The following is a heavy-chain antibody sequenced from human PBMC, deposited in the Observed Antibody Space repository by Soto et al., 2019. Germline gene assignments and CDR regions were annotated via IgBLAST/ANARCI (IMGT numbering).Heavy chain of an antibody. D-gene: IGHD3-10*01. Sequence: SETLSLTCTASGGSISSYYWSWIRQPPGKGLEWIGYIYYSGSTNYNPSLKSRVTISVDTSKNQFSLKLSSVTAADTAVYYCARRYGSAFDIWGQGTMVTVS. CDR1: GGSISSYY. CDR2: IYYSGST. J-gene: IGHJ3*02. V-gene: IGHV4-59*01. CDR3: ARRYGSAFDI.